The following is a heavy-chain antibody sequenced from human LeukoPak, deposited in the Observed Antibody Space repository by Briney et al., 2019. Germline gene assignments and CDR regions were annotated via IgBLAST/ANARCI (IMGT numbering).Heavy chain of an antibody. V-gene: IGHV4-34*01. Sequence: SETLSLTCAVYGGSFSGYYWSWIRQPPGKGLEWIGEINHSGSTNYNSSLKSRVTISVDTSKNQFFLKLSSVTAADTAVYYCARGRGYDFWSGYSGHYFDYWGQGTLVTVSS. CDR2: INHSGST. CDR1: GGSFSGYY. CDR3: ARGRGYDFWSGYSGHYFDY. J-gene: IGHJ4*02. D-gene: IGHD3-3*01.